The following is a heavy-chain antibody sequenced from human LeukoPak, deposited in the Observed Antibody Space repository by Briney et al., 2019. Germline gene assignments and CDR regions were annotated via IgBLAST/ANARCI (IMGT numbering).Heavy chain of an antibody. CDR2: ISYDGSNK. Sequence: PGGSLRLSCAASGFTFSSYWMSWVRQAPGKGLEWVAVISYDGSNKYYADSVKGRFTISRDNSKNTLYLQMNSLRAEDTAVYYCAKERRRYCSGGSCYGDDYWGQGTLVTVSS. D-gene: IGHD2-15*01. CDR3: AKERRRYCSGGSCYGDDY. CDR1: GFTFSSYW. V-gene: IGHV3-30*18. J-gene: IGHJ4*02.